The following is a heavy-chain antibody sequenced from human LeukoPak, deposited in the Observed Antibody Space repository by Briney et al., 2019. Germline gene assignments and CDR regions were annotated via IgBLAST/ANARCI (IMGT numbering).Heavy chain of an antibody. Sequence: GGSLRLSCAASGFTFSSYAMSWVRQAPGKGLEWVSAISGSGGSTYYADSVKGRFTISRDNSKNTLYLQMNSLRAEDTAVYYCAKGLSSGYPTMYYFDYWGQGTLVTVSS. CDR3: AKGLSSGYPTMYYFDY. J-gene: IGHJ4*02. CDR1: GFTFSSYA. CDR2: ISGSGGST. V-gene: IGHV3-23*01. D-gene: IGHD3-22*01.